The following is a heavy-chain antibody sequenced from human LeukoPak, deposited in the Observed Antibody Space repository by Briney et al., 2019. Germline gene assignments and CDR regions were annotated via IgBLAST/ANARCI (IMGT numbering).Heavy chain of an antibody. J-gene: IGHJ4*02. V-gene: IGHV1-8*01. CDR3: ARVPGSLRHQLLGRDDY. CDR2: MNSNSGNT. CDR1: GYTFTSYD. D-gene: IGHD2-2*01. Sequence: ASVKVSCEVSGYTFTSYDINWVRQATGQGREWMGWMNSNSGNTGYAQKFQGRVTMTRNTSISTAYMELSSLRSEDTAVYYCARVPGSLRHQLLGRDDYWGQGTLVTVSS.